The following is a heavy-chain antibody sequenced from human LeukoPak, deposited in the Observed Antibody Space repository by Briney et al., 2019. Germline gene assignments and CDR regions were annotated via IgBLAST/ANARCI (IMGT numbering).Heavy chain of an antibody. CDR2: IIPIFGTA. Sequence: GASVKVSCTASGDTFSSYAINWVRQAPGQGLEWMGGIIPIFGTANYAQKFQGRVTITADESTSTAYMELSSLRSEDTAVYYCANRNCGGDCYSRGNYYYYGMDVWGQGTTVTVSS. CDR3: ANRNCGGDCYSRGNYYYYGMDV. CDR1: GDTFSSYA. V-gene: IGHV1-69*01. D-gene: IGHD2-21*02. J-gene: IGHJ6*02.